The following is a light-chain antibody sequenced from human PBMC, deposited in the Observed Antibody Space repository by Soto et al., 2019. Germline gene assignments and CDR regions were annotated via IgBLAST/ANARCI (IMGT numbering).Light chain of an antibody. CDR2: EVS. Sequence: QSALTQPASVSGSPGQSITISCTGTSSDVGGYNYVSWYQQHPGKAPKLMIYEVSNRPSGVSHRFSGSKSGNTASLTISGLHAEEAADYCCSSYTSSSTLLFGGGTKLTVL. CDR1: SSDVGGYNY. CDR3: SSYTSSSTLL. J-gene: IGLJ3*02. V-gene: IGLV2-14*01.